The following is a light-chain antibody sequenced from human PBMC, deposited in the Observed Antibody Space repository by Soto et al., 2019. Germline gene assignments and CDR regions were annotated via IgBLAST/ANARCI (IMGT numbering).Light chain of an antibody. CDR1: QSVSRS. CDR3: QQYDMCPRT. J-gene: IGKJ1*01. Sequence: EVVMTQTPVTLSLSPGDTVTLSCRASQSVSRSLAWYQQTPGQAPRILVYGASTRATGIPDRFSGSGSGTEFTLTISSLQSEDFAIYFCQQYDMCPRTFGQGTKV. V-gene: IGKV3D-15*01. CDR2: GAS.